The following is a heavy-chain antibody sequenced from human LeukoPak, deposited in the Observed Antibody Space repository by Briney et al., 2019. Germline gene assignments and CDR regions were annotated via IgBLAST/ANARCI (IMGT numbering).Heavy chain of an antibody. V-gene: IGHV3-30*02. CDR2: IRYDGSNK. J-gene: IGHJ4*02. CDR3: AKGAAAGTESDY. D-gene: IGHD6-13*01. Sequence: GGSLRLSCAASGFTFSSYGMHWVRQAPGKGREWVAFIRYDGSNKYYADSVKGRFTISRDNSKNTLYLQMNSLRAEDTAVYYCAKGAAAGTESDYWGQGTLVTVSS. CDR1: GFTFSSYG.